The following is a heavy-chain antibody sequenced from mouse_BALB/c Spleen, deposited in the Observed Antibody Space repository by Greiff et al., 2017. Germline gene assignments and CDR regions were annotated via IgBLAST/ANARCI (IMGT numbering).Heavy chain of an antibody. D-gene: IGHD2-1*01. V-gene: IGHV2-2*02. CDR2: IWSGGST. Sequence: QVQLKQSGPGLVQPSQSLSITCTVSGFSLTSYGVHWVRQSPGKGLEWLGVIWSGGSTDYNAAFISRLSIIKDNSKSQVFFKMNSLQATDNATYYCGRKRGNYYALDYWGQGTPVTVSA. J-gene: IGHJ4*01. CDR1: GFSLTSYG. CDR3: GRKRGNYYALDY.